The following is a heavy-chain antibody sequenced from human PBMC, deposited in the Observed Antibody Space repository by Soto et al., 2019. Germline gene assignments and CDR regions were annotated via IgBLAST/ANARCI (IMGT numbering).Heavy chain of an antibody. CDR1: GFTFSSYG. D-gene: IGHD6-6*01. CDR3: ARDPGKVKAAPRGYFDY. V-gene: IGHV3-33*01. J-gene: IGHJ4*02. Sequence: QVQLVESGGGVVQPGRSLRLSCAASGFTFSSYGMHWVRQAPGKGLEWVAVIWYDGSNKYYADSVKGRFTISRDNSKNTLYLQMNSLRAEDTAVYYCARDPGKVKAAPRGYFDYWGQGTLVTVSS. CDR2: IWYDGSNK.